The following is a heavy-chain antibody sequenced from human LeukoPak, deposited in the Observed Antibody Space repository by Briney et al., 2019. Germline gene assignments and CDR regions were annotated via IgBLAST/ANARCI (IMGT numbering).Heavy chain of an antibody. V-gene: IGHV4-59*01. CDR2: IYYSGGT. CDR3: ARVGGGVFDY. D-gene: IGHD2-8*02. CDR1: GGSISSYY. Sequence: PSETLSLTCTVSGGSISSYYWSWIRQPPGKGLEWIGYIYYSGGTNYNPSLKSRVTISVDTSKNQFSLKLSSVTAADTAVYYCARVGGGVFDYWGQGTLVTVSS. J-gene: IGHJ4*02.